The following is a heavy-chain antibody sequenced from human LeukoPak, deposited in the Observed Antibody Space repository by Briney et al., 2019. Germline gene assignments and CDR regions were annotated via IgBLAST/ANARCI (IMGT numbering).Heavy chain of an antibody. CDR2: INHNGNVN. V-gene: IGHV3-7*03. CDR3: VRSIDA. Sequence: GGSLRLSCAASGFTFSSYWMNWARQAPGKGLEWVASINHNGNVNYYVDSVKGRFTISRDNAKNSVSLQLNSLRAEDTAVYFCVRSIDAWGQGTLVTVSS. J-gene: IGHJ5*02. D-gene: IGHD3-3*01. CDR1: GFTFSSYW.